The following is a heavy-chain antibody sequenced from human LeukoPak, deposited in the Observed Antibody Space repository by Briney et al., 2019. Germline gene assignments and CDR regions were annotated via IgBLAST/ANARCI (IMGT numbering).Heavy chain of an antibody. V-gene: IGHV4-34*01. CDR2: INRSGST. D-gene: IGHD6-13*01. CDR1: GGSFSGYY. J-gene: IGHJ6*02. CDR3: ARSIAAAGTKYYYYYYGMDV. Sequence: PSETLSLTCAVYGGSFSGYYWSWIRQPPGRGLEWIGEINRSGSTNYNPSLKSRVTISVDTPKNQFSLKLSSVTAADTAVYYCARSIAAAGTKYYYYYYGMDVWGQGTTVTVSS.